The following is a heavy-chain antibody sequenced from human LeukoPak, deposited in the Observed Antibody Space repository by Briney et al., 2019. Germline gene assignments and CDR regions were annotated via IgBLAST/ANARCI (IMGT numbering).Heavy chain of an antibody. CDR3: ARGFAIAAAGTAIDY. D-gene: IGHD6-13*01. J-gene: IGHJ4*02. CDR1: GFTVSNNY. V-gene: IGHV3-53*01. Sequence: GGSLRLSCAASGFTVSNNYMTWVRQAPGKGLEWVSVIYSGGSTYYADSVKGRFTISRDNSRNTLYLQMNSLRAEDTAVYYCARGFAIAAAGTAIDYWGQGTLVTVSS. CDR2: IYSGGST.